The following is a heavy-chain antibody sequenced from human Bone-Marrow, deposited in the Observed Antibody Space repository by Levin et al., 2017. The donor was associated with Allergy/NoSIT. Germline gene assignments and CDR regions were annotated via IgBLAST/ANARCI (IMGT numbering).Heavy chain of an antibody. CDR1: GGSLKGYQ. Sequence: SETLSLTCVVDGGSLKGYQWTWIRQPPGQGLEFIGEINHSGGPNYNPSLQRRVTMSIDTSKNQISLNLTSVAAADTAVYFCARGRFLQWSLEFFGLDVWGQGTPVIVSS. J-gene: IGHJ6*02. CDR2: INHSGGP. D-gene: IGHD3-3*01. CDR3: ARGRFLQWSLEFFGLDV. V-gene: IGHV4-34*01.